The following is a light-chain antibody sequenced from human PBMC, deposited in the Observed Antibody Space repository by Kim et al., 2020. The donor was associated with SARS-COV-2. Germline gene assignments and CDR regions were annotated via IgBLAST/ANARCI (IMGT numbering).Light chain of an antibody. Sequence: SPGERATLFCRASQSVSSSYLAWYQQNPGQAPRLLIYGASSRATGIPDRFSGSGSGTDFTLTISRLEPEDFAVYYCQQYGSSPFTFGPGTKVDIK. J-gene: IGKJ3*01. CDR1: QSVSSSY. CDR3: QQYGSSPFT. CDR2: GAS. V-gene: IGKV3-20*01.